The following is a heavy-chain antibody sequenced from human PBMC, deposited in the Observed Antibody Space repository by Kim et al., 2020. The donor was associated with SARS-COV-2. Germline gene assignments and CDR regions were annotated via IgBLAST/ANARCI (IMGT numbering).Heavy chain of an antibody. CDR2: INSDGSST. V-gene: IGHV3-74*01. CDR1: GFTFSSYW. J-gene: IGHJ4*02. Sequence: GGSLRLSCAASGFTFSSYWMHWVRQAPGEGLVWVSRINSDGSSTSYRNSVKGRFTVSRDNAKNTLYLQMNSLRAEDTAVYYCANNWNFDYWGQGTLVTV. D-gene: IGHD1-1*01. CDR3: ANNWNFDY.